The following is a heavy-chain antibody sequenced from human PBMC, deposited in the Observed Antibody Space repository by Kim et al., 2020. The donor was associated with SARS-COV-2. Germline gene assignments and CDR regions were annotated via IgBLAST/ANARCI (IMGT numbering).Heavy chain of an antibody. CDR1: GFTISSYG. D-gene: IGHD6-13*01. Sequence: GGSLRLSCAASGFTISSYGMHWVRQAPGKGLEWVAVISYDGSNKYYADSVKGRFTISRDNSKNTLYLQMNSLRAEDTAVYYCAKDASGYSRSVYYFDYWGQGTLVTVSS. V-gene: IGHV3-30*18. CDR2: ISYDGSNK. CDR3: AKDASGYSRSVYYFDY. J-gene: IGHJ4*02.